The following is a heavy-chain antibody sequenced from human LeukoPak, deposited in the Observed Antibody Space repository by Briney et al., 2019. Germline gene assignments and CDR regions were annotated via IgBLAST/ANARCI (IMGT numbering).Heavy chain of an antibody. Sequence: PSQTLSLTCTVSGGSISSGGYYWSWIRQPPGKGLEWIGYIYHSGSTYYNPSLRSRVTISVDRSKNQFSLKLSSVTAADTAVYYCARWGYSSFDYWGQGTLVTVSS. D-gene: IGHD5-18*01. V-gene: IGHV4-30-2*01. J-gene: IGHJ4*02. CDR2: IYHSGST. CDR1: GGSISSGGYY. CDR3: ARWGYSSFDY.